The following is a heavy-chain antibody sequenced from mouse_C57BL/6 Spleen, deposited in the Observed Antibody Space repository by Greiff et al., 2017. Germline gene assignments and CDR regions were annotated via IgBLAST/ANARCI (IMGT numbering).Heavy chain of an antibody. CDR2: ISSGSSTI. J-gene: IGHJ2*01. CDR3: ARRGTAQLYFDY. D-gene: IGHD3-2*02. V-gene: IGHV5-17*01. Sequence: EVKLVESGGGLVKPGGSLKLSCAASGFTFSDYGMHWVRQAPEKGLEWVAYISSGSSTINYADKVKGRFTISRDNAKNTLFLQMTSLRSEDTAMYYWARRGTAQLYFDYWGQGTTLTVSS. CDR1: GFTFSDYG.